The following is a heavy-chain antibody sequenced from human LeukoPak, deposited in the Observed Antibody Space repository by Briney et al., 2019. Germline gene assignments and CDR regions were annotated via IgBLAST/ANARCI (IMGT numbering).Heavy chain of an antibody. CDR1: GYILTELS. CDR3: ATGPALARVNYYDSSGYYW. CDR2: FDPEDGET. V-gene: IGHV1-24*01. J-gene: IGHJ4*02. Sequence: GASVKDSFQVSGYILTELSMHWLRPAPGKGRAWVGGFDPEDGETIYEQKFQGRATMTEDTSTDPAYMELSSLRSEDTAEYYCATGPALARVNYYDSSGYYWWGRETLVTVSS. D-gene: IGHD3-22*01.